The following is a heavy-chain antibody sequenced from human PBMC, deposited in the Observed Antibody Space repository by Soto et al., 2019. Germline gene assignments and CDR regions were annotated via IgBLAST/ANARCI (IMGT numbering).Heavy chain of an antibody. CDR2: IYYSGST. V-gene: IGHV4-31*03. D-gene: IGHD3-10*01. J-gene: IGHJ4*02. CDR3: ATYGSGTYKPTTFDY. Sequence: QVQLQESGPGPVKPSQTLSLTCTVSGGSISSGGYYWSGIRQHPGKGLEWIGYIYYSGSTYYNPSLKSRVTISVDTSKNQFTLKLSSVTAADTAVYYCATYGSGTYKPTTFDYWGQGTLVTVSS. CDR1: GGSISSGGYY.